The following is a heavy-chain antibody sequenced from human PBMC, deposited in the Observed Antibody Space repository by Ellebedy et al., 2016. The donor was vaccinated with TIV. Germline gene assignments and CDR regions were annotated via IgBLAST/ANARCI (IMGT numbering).Heavy chain of an antibody. CDR3: ARSRLGGGHWYFDF. J-gene: IGHJ2*01. Sequence: ASVKVSXXVSGYTFTRYGMSWVRQAPGQGLEWMGWIAPYNGHTKYAQKFQDRDVMTTETATSTVYMELRSLRSDDTAVYYCARSRLGGGHWYFDFWGRGTLVTVSS. D-gene: IGHD3-10*01. CDR2: IAPYNGHT. V-gene: IGHV1-18*01. CDR1: GYTFTRYG.